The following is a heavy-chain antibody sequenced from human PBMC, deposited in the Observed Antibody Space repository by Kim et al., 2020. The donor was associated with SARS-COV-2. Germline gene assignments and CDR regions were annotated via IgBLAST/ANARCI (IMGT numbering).Heavy chain of an antibody. CDR1: GFTFSSYS. CDR3: ARDPRSIIVATITRARAGGFDP. CDR2: ISSSSSYI. J-gene: IGHJ5*02. V-gene: IGHV3-21*01. D-gene: IGHD5-12*01. Sequence: GGSLRLSCAASGFTFSSYSMNWVRQAPGKGLEWVSSISSSSSYIYYADSVKGRFTISRDNAKNSLYLQMNSLRAEDTAVYYCARDPRSIIVATITRARAGGFDPWGQGTLVTVSS.